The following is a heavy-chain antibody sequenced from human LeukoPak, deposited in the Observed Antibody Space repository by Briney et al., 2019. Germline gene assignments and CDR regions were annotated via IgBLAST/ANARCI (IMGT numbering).Heavy chain of an antibody. CDR3: SRSPQGLILDY. Sequence: GESLRISCKGSGYSFTSYWISWVRQMPGKGLEWMGRIDPSDSYTNYSPSLQGHVTISADKSINTAYLQWTSLKASDTAMYYCSRSPQGLILDYWGQGTLVTVSS. CDR2: IDPSDSYT. J-gene: IGHJ4*02. V-gene: IGHV5-10-1*01. D-gene: IGHD3-22*01. CDR1: GYSFTSYW.